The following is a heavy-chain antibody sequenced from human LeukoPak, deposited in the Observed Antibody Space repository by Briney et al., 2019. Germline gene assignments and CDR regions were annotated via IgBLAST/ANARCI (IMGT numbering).Heavy chain of an antibody. V-gene: IGHV4-34*01. CDR3: ARATNDCSSTSCSLYYFDY. CDR2: INHSGST. D-gene: IGHD2-2*01. J-gene: IGHJ4*02. CDR1: GGSFSGYY. Sequence: SGTLSLTCAVYGGSFSGYYWSWIRQPPGKGLEWIGEINHSGSTNYNPSLKSRVTISVDTSKNQFSLKLSSVTAADTAVYYCARATNDCSSTSCSLYYFDYWGQGTLVTVSS.